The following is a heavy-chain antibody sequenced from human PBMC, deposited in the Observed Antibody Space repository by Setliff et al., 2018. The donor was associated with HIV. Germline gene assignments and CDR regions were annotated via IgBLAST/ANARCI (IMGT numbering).Heavy chain of an antibody. CDR3: ARPGKLYYFDY. V-gene: IGHV3-74*01. CDR1: GFTFSSYW. CDR2: INSDGSST. D-gene: IGHD1-1*01. Sequence: GGSLRLSCAASGFTFSSYWMHWVRQAPGKGLVWVSRINSDGSSTSYADSVKGRFTISRDNAKNTLYLQMNSLRAEDTAVYYCARPGKLYYFDYWGQGTLVTVSS. J-gene: IGHJ4*02.